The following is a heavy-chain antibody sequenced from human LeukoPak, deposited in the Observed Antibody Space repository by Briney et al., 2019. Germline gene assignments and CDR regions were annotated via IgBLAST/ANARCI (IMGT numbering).Heavy chain of an antibody. CDR3: ARPYYDSSAPPYDY. CDR1: GYTFTSYG. J-gene: IGHJ4*02. Sequence: GASVNASSKASGYTFTSYGISWVRQAPGQGHEGMGWISAYKGNPNYAKKHQGRATMTTATSTSTGYMELRSLRFDDTAVYYCARPYYDSSAPPYDYWGQGTLGTVSP. CDR2: ISAYKGNP. V-gene: IGHV1-18*01. D-gene: IGHD3-22*01.